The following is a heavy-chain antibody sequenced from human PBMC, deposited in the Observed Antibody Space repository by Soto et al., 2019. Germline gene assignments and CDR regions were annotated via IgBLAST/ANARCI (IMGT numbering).Heavy chain of an antibody. D-gene: IGHD5-18*01. CDR2: IWYDGSNK. CDR3: ARDLGTAPYYYYGMDV. J-gene: IGHJ6*02. Sequence: QVQLVESGGGVVQPGRSLRLSCAASGFTFSSYGMHWVRQAPGKGLEWVAVIWYDGSNKYYADSVKGRFTISRDNSKNTLYLQMNSLSAEDTAVYYCARDLGTAPYYYYGMDVWGQGTTVTVSS. V-gene: IGHV3-33*01. CDR1: GFTFSSYG.